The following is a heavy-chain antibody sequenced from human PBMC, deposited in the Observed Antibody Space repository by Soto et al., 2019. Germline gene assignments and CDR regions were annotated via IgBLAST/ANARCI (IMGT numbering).Heavy chain of an antibody. V-gene: IGHV1-69*12. D-gene: IGHD2-21*02. Sequence: QVQLVQSGAVVKKPGSSVKVSCKASGGTFSSYAISWVRQAPGQGLEWMGGIIPSFGTANYAQKCQGRVTITADESTSTAYTELSRLRSEDTAVYYCGRGVETHDAFAIWGQGTMVTDSS. CDR3: GRGVETHDAFAI. CDR1: GGTFSSYA. CDR2: IIPSFGTA. J-gene: IGHJ3*02.